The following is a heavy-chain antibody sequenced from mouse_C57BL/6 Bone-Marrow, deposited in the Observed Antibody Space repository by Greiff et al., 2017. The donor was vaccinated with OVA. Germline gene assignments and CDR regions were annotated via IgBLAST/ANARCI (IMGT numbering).Heavy chain of an antibody. V-gene: IGHV1-19*01. J-gene: IGHJ4*01. Sequence: EVKLMESGPVLVKPGASVKMSCKASGYTFPDYYMNWVKQSHGKSLEWIGVINPYNGGTSYNQKFKGKATLTVDKSSSTAYMELNSLTSEDSAVYYCARVYRGDYWGQGTSVTVSS. D-gene: IGHD5-1-1*01. CDR1: GYTFPDYY. CDR2: INPYNGGT. CDR3: ARVYRGDY.